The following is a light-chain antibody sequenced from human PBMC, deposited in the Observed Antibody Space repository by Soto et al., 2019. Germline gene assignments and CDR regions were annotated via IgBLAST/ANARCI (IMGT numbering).Light chain of an antibody. Sequence: EIVLTQSPGTLSLSPGDRATLSCRASQSVTSNYLAWYQQQKPGQAPRLLIYGASSRATGAPDRFSGSGSGTDFTLAISRLEPEDFVVYYCQQYGSSSWTFGQGTKVEIK. J-gene: IGKJ1*01. V-gene: IGKV3-20*01. CDR1: QSVTSNY. CDR2: GAS. CDR3: QQYGSSSWT.